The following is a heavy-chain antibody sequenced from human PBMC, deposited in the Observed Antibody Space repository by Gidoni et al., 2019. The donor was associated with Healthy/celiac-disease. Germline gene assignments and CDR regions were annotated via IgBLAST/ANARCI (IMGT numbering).Heavy chain of an antibody. D-gene: IGHD6-6*01. CDR3: AKELSSSSDYYYYGMDV. Sequence: QVQLVESGGGVVQPGRSLRLSCAASGFTFSSYGMHWVRQAPGKGLAWVAVISYDGSNKYYADSVKGRFTISRDNSKNTLYLQMNSLRAEDTAVYYCAKELSSSSDYYYYGMDVWGQGTTVTVSS. J-gene: IGHJ6*02. V-gene: IGHV3-30*18. CDR2: ISYDGSNK. CDR1: GFTFSSYG.